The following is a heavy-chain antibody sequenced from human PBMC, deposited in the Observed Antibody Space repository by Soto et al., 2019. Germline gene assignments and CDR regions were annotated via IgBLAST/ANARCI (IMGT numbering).Heavy chain of an antibody. V-gene: IGHV1-18*01. CDR3: ARKDYGGNFGWYFDL. D-gene: IGHD4-17*01. Sequence: GASVKVSCKASGYTFTSYAISWVRQAPGQGLEWMGWISAYNGNTNYAQKLQGRVTMTTDTSTSTAYMELRSLRSDDTAVYYCARKDYGGNFGWYFDLWGRGTLVTVSS. J-gene: IGHJ2*01. CDR2: ISAYNGNT. CDR1: GYTFTSYA.